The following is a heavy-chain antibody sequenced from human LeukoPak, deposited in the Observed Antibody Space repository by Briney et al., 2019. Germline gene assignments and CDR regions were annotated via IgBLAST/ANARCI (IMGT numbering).Heavy chain of an antibody. CDR3: ASVSKTVVAATVHY. V-gene: IGHV4-39*01. J-gene: IGHJ4*02. CDR1: GGSISSSNYY. Sequence: PSETLSLPCTVSGGSISSSNYYWAWIRQPPGKGLDWIGSISYSGNTYHNPSVKSRVTISVDTSKNQFSLKLSSVTAADTAVYYCASVSKTVVAATVHYWGQGTLVSVSS. D-gene: IGHD2-15*01. CDR2: ISYSGNT.